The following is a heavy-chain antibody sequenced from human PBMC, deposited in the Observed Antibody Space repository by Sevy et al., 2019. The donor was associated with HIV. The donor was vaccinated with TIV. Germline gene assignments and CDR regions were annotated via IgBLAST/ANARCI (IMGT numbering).Heavy chain of an antibody. CDR2: IYHSGST. J-gene: IGHJ4*02. CDR1: GYSISSGYY. CDR3: ARGGYSSSWAPFDY. Sequence: SETLSLTCAVSGYSISSGYYWGWIRQPPGKGLEWIGSIYHSGSTYYNPSLKSRVTISVDTSKNQFSLKLSSVTAADTAVYYCARGGYSSSWAPFDYWGQGTLVTVSS. V-gene: IGHV4-38-2*01. D-gene: IGHD6-13*01.